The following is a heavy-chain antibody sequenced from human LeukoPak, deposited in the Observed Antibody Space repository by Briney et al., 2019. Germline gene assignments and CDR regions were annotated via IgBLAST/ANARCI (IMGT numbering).Heavy chain of an antibody. Sequence: GGSLRLSCAASGFTFSSYAMSWVRQAPGKGLEWVSAISGSGGSTYYEDSVKGRFTTSRDNSKNTLYLQMNSLRAEDTAVYYCAKGYSSGWMVGDYFDYWGQGTLVTVSS. J-gene: IGHJ4*02. CDR2: ISGSGGST. D-gene: IGHD6-19*01. V-gene: IGHV3-23*01. CDR3: AKGYSSGWMVGDYFDY. CDR1: GFTFSSYA.